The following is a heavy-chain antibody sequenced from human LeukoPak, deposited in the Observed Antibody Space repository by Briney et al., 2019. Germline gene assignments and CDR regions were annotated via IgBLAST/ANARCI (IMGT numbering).Heavy chain of an antibody. V-gene: IGHV3-30*18. CDR2: ISYDGSKK. CDR1: VFSFSDYG. CDR3: AKGYSGNYWYFDL. J-gene: IGHJ2*01. D-gene: IGHD1-26*01. Sequence: PERSLRLSCVASVFSFSDYGMHWVRQAPGKGLEWVAVISYDGSKKYYADSVKGRFTISRDNSKNTLYLHMNSLRAEDTAVYYCAKGYSGNYWYFDLWGRGTLVTVSS.